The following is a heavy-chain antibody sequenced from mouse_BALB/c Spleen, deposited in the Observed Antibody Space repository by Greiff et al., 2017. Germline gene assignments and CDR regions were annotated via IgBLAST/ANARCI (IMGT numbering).Heavy chain of an antibody. D-gene: IGHD2-14*01. Sequence: VQLQQSGPDLVKPSQSLSLTCTVTGYSITSGYSWHWIRQFPGNKLEWMGYIHYSGSTNYNPSLKSRISITRDTSKNQFFLQLNSVTTEDTATYYCASSAYYRYDRGAMDYWGQGTSVTVSS. CDR2: IHYSGST. V-gene: IGHV3-1*02. J-gene: IGHJ4*01. CDR1: GYSITSGYS. CDR3: ASSAYYRYDRGAMDY.